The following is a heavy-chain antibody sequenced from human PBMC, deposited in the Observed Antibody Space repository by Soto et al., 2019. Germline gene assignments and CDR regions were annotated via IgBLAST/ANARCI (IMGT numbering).Heavy chain of an antibody. D-gene: IGHD3-16*01. V-gene: IGHV1-8*01. CDR1: GYTFTSYD. CDR3: ARGRIGGYWFDP. J-gene: IGHJ5*02. Sequence: GXSVKVSCKASGYTFTSYDINWVRQATGQGLEWMGWIXPNSGXQDYAQKFHGXXTMTRITSXRTASLEMSSLRYEDTDVYYCARGRIGGYWFDPWGKGTLVTV. CDR2: IXPNSGXQ.